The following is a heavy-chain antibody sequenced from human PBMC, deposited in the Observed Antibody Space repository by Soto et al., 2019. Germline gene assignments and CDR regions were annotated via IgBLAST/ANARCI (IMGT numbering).Heavy chain of an antibody. J-gene: IGHJ4*02. CDR1: GFTFSSYA. CDR3: AKDRISGYDLGYFDY. Sequence: GGSLRFSCAASGFTFSSYAMSWVRQAPGKGLEWVSAISGSGGSTYYADSVKGRFTISIDNSKNTLYLQMNSLRAEDTAVYYCAKDRISGYDLGYFDYWGQGTLVTVSS. V-gene: IGHV3-23*01. CDR2: ISGSGGST. D-gene: IGHD5-12*01.